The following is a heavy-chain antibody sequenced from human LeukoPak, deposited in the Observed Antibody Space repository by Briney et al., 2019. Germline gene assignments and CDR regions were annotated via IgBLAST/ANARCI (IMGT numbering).Heavy chain of an antibody. Sequence: PWGSLRLSCAASGFSVSRAWLSWVRQAPGKGLEWVGRIKTKRDGGTIDYAAPVKGRFTISGDESKDTVYLEMNELKTEDTAVYYCTRVQGGTYNTFDIWGQGTVVTVSS. J-gene: IGHJ3*02. CDR2: IKTKRDGGTI. D-gene: IGHD3-10*01. CDR3: TRVQGGTYNTFDI. V-gene: IGHV3-15*01. CDR1: GFSVSRAW.